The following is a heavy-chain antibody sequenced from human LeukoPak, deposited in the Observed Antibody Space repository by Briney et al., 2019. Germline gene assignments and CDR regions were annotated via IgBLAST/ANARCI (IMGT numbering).Heavy chain of an antibody. D-gene: IGHD2-15*01. J-gene: IGHJ4*02. Sequence: GASVKVSCKASGGTFISYAISWVRQAPGQGLEWMGGIIPIFGTANYAQKFQGRVTITADESTSTAYMELSSLRSEDTAVYYCARSSGGYCSGGSCYDFDYWGQGTLVTVSS. CDR1: GGTFISYA. V-gene: IGHV1-69*13. CDR3: ARSSGGYCSGGSCYDFDY. CDR2: IIPIFGTA.